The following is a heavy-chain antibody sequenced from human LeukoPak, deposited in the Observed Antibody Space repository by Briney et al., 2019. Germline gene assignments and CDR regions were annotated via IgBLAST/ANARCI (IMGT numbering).Heavy chain of an antibody. V-gene: IGHV1-46*01. Sequence: ASVKVSCKASGYTFTSYYMHWVRQAPGQGLEWMGIINPSGGSTSYAQKFQGRVTMTRDTSTSTVYMELSSLRSDDTAVYYCARMGAAMADYYYYYGMDVWGQGTTVTVSS. CDR1: GYTFTSYY. D-gene: IGHD5-18*01. CDR2: INPSGGST. CDR3: ARMGAAMADYYYYYGMDV. J-gene: IGHJ6*02.